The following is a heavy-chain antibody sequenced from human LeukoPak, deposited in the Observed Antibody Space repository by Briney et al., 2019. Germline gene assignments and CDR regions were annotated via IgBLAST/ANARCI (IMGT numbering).Heavy chain of an antibody. CDR3: AREQLVLGGMDV. V-gene: IGHV1-46*01. CDR2: INPSGGST. D-gene: IGHD6-13*01. CDR1: XXXFXXXX. Sequence: KXSCXXXXXXFXXXXMHWVRQAPGQGLEWMGIINPSGGSTSYAQKFQGRVTMTRDTSTSTVYMELSSLRSEDTAVYYCAREQLVLGGMDVWGQGTTVTVSS. J-gene: IGHJ6*02.